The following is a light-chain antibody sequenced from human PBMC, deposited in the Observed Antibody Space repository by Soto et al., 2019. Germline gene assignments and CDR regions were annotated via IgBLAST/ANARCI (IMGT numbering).Light chain of an antibody. CDR1: QSIRSN. CDR3: QHYNNWPPWT. Sequence: EIVMTQSPDTLSVSPGEGATLSCRVSQSIRSNLAWYQQRPGQAPRLLMYGASTRADGIPARFTGSGSGTEFTLTISTLQSEDFAIYYCQHYNNWPPWTFGQGTKVDIK. J-gene: IGKJ1*01. V-gene: IGKV3-15*01. CDR2: GAS.